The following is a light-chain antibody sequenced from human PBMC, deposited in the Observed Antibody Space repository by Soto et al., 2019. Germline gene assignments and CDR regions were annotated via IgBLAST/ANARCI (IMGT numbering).Light chain of an antibody. CDR2: LNSDGRH. CDR1: SRHSSYA. J-gene: IGLJ2*01. Sequence: QPVLTQSPSASASLGASVKLTCTLSSRHSSYAIAWHQQQPEKGPRYLMKLNSDGRHTQGDGIPDRFSGSSSGTERYLTISSLQSEDEADYYCQTWGTGILVFGGGTKLTVL. CDR3: QTWGTGILV. V-gene: IGLV4-69*01.